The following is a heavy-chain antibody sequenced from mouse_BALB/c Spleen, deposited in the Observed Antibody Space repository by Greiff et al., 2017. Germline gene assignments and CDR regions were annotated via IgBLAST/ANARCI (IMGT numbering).Heavy chain of an antibody. Sequence: EVQLQQSGAELVKPGASVKLSCTASGFNIKDTYMDWVKQRPEQGLEWIGRIDPANGNTKYDPKFQGKATITADTSSNTAYLQLSSLTSEDTAVYYCARRYDGYYAFDYWGQGTTLTVSS. CDR1: GFNIKDTY. CDR2: IDPANGNT. D-gene: IGHD2-3*01. J-gene: IGHJ2*01. V-gene: IGHV14-3*02. CDR3: ARRYDGYYAFDY.